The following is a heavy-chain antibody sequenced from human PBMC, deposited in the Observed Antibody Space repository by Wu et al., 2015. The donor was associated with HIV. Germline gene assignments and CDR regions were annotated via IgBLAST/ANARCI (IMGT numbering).Heavy chain of an antibody. CDR1: GYTFTSYG. CDR2: ISAYNGNT. CDR3: ARDDYYYDSSLPHGPWVV. J-gene: IGHJ6*02. D-gene: IGHD3-22*01. Sequence: QVQLVQSGAEVKKPGASVKVSCKASGYTFTSYGISWVRQAPGQGLEWMGWISAYNGNTNYAQKLQGRVTMTTDTSTSTAYMELRSLRSDDTAVYYCARDDYYYDSSLPHGPWVVWGQGTTVTVSS. V-gene: IGHV1-18*01.